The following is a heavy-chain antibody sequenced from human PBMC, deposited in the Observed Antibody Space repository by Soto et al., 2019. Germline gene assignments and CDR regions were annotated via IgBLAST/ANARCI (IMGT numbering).Heavy chain of an antibody. J-gene: IGHJ4*02. CDR2: ISYDGSNK. Sequence: QVPLVESGGGVVQPGRSLRLSCAASGFTFSSYGMHWVRQAPGKGLEWVAVISYDGSNKYYADSVKGRFTISRDNSKNTLYLQMNSLRAEDTAVYYCAKDRATVVTYTDYWGQGTLVTVSS. V-gene: IGHV3-30*18. CDR3: AKDRATVVTYTDY. CDR1: GFTFSSYG. D-gene: IGHD4-17*01.